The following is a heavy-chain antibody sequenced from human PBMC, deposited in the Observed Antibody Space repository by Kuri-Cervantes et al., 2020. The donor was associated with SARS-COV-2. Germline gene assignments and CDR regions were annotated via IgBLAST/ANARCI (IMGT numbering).Heavy chain of an antibody. J-gene: IGHJ6*01. CDR3: ARDSSGYYQAGDYYYGMDI. Sequence: GSLRLSCTVSGGSISSYYWSWIRQPPGKGLEWIGYIYYTGSTNYNPSLKSRVTISVDTSKKQFSLKLSSVTAADTAVYYCARDSSGYYQAGDYYYGMDIWGQGNTVT. D-gene: IGHD3-22*01. CDR1: GGSISSYY. CDR2: IYYTGST. V-gene: IGHV4-59*08.